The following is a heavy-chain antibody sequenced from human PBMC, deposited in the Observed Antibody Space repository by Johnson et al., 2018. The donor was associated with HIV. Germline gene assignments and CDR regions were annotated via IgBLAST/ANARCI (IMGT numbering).Heavy chain of an antibody. CDR3: AKDWDRWLQPPGDDFDI. CDR1: GFTFSSYG. Sequence: QVQVLESGGGVVQPGRSLRVSCAASGFTFSSYGMHWVRQAPGQGLEWVALISFDGSNKYDADSVKGRFTISRDNSKNTLYLQMSSLRVEDTAVYYCAKDWDRWLQPPGDDFDIRGQGTVVTVSS. V-gene: IGHV3-30*18. J-gene: IGHJ3*02. D-gene: IGHD5-24*01. CDR2: ISFDGSNK.